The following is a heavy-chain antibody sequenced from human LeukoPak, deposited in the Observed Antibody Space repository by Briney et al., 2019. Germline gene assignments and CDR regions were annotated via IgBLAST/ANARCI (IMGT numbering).Heavy chain of an antibody. CDR2: FDPEDGET. V-gene: IGHV1-24*01. CDR3: ATFGYTSGWYYFDY. CDR1: GYTLTELS. J-gene: IGHJ4*02. Sequence: ASVNVSCKVSGYTLTELSMHWVRQAPGKGLEWMGGFDPEDGETIYAQKFQGRVTMTEDTSTDTAYMELSSLRSEDTAVYYCATFGYTSGWYYFDYWGQGTLVTVSS. D-gene: IGHD6-19*01.